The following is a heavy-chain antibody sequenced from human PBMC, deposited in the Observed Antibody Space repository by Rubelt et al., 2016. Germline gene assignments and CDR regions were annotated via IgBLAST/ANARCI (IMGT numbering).Heavy chain of an antibody. V-gene: IGHV4-34*01. CDR2: INHSGST. D-gene: IGHD2-2*01. CDR1: GGSFSGYY. CDR3: ARGYQLLKRIDY. Sequence: QVQLQQWGAGLLKPSETLSLTCAVYGGSFSGYYWSWIRQPPGKGLEWIGEINHSGSTNYNPSLKSRVTISLDTSKNQFSLKLSSVTAADTAVYYCARGYQLLKRIDYWGQGTLVTVSS. J-gene: IGHJ4*02.